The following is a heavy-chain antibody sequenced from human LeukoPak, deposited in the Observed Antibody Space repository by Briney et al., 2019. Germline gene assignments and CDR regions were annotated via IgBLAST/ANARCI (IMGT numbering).Heavy chain of an antibody. V-gene: IGHV3-11*01. CDR2: ISSSGSTI. J-gene: IGHJ5*02. CDR1: GFTFSDYY. D-gene: IGHD2-2*01. Sequence: PGGSLRLSCAASGFTFSDYYMSWIRQAPGKGLEWVSYISSSGSTIYYADSVKGRFTISRDNAKNSLYLQMNSLRAEDTAVYYFARDPRRAQYQLPMYNWFDPWGQGTLVTVSS. CDR3: ARDPRRAQYQLPMYNWFDP.